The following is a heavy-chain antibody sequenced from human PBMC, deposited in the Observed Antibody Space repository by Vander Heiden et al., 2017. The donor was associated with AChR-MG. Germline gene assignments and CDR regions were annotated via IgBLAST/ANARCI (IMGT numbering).Heavy chain of an antibody. J-gene: IGHJ6*02. CDR1: GYTFNIFG. V-gene: IGHV1-18*01. Sequence: QVQLVQSGAEVKKPGASVKVSCKASGYTFNIFGISWVRQAPGQGLEWMGWISAYNGNRNYAQKLQGRVTMTTDTSTSTAYMELRSLRPDDTAVYYCARYCVSTTCYETHYYGMDAWGQGTTVTVSS. CDR2: ISAYNGNR. D-gene: IGHD2-2*01. CDR3: ARYCVSTTCYETHYYGMDA.